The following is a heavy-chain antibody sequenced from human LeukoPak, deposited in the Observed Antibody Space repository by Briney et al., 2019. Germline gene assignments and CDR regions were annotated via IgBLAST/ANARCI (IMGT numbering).Heavy chain of an antibody. Sequence: RSQTLPLTCAISGDSVSSNLVTWNWVRQSPSRGLEWLGRTYFRSKWNNDYAVSVIGRITINPDASKNLFSLQLNSVTPEDTAVYYCARVTSGIFHYWGQGTLVTVSS. CDR1: GDSVSSNLVT. CDR3: ARVTSGIFHY. V-gene: IGHV6-1*01. D-gene: IGHD1-1*01. CDR2: TYFRSKWNN. J-gene: IGHJ4*02.